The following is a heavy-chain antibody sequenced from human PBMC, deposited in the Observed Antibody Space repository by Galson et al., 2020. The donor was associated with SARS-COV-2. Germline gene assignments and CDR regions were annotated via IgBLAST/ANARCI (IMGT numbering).Heavy chain of an antibody. CDR1: GFSLSTSGMR. Sequence: SGPTLVKPTQTLTLTCTFSGFSLSTSGMRVSWIRQPPGKALEWLARIDWDDDKFYSTSLKTRLTISKDTSKNQVVLTMTNMDPVDTATYYCARSYYDILTDYYNGFDYWGQGTLVTVSS. V-gene: IGHV2-70*04. J-gene: IGHJ4*02. CDR3: ARSYYDILTDYYNGFDY. CDR2: IDWDDDK. D-gene: IGHD3-9*01.